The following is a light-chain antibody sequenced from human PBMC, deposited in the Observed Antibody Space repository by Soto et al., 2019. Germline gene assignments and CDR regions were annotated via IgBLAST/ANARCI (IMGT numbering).Light chain of an antibody. CDR1: QSLSSH. V-gene: IGKV3-15*01. CDR2: DAS. J-gene: IGKJ5*01. CDR3: QQYDKWPIT. Sequence: IVMTQSPATLSVSPGERATLSCRASQSLSSHLGWYQQKPGQAPRLLIYDASTRATGIPARFSGSRSETEFTLTITSLQSEDFAVYYGQQYDKWPITFGQGTRLEIK.